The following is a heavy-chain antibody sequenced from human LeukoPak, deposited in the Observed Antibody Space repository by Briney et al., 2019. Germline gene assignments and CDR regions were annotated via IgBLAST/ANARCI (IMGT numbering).Heavy chain of an antibody. Sequence: GGSLRLSCEASKFIFSNYWMSWVRQAPGKGLEWVAYIKKTGSETYYVDSVKGRFTITRDNARNSVFLQMNSLRAEDTAVYYCASGLLQDAFDIWGQGTMVTVSS. J-gene: IGHJ3*02. CDR2: IKKTGSET. CDR3: ASGLLQDAFDI. CDR1: KFIFSNYW. D-gene: IGHD3-10*01. V-gene: IGHV3-7*01.